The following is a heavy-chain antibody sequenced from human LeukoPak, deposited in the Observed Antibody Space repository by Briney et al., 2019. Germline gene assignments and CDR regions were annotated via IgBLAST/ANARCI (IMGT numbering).Heavy chain of an antibody. J-gene: IGHJ4*02. V-gene: IGHV4-34*01. D-gene: IGHD2-21*01. CDR2: INHSGST. Sequence: PETLSLTCAVYGGSFSGYYWSWIRQHPGKGLEWIGEINHSGSTNYNPSLKSRVTISVDTSKNLFSLKLSSVTAADTAVYYCAGGQGVNYFDYWGQGTLVTVSS. CDR3: AGGQGVNYFDY. CDR1: GGSFSGYY.